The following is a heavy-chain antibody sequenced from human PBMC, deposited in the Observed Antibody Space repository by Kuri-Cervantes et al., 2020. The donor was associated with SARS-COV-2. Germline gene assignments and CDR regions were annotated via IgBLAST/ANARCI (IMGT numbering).Heavy chain of an antibody. J-gene: IGHJ6*03. CDR2: IYRNDDK. CDR3: AHSRVEQHDPWYYYCYMDV. CDR1: GLSLSAGGVG. Sequence: SGPTLVKPTQTLTLTCTFSGLSLSAGGVGVAWIRQPPGKSLEWLALIYRNDDKRYSPSLKSRLTITKVTSKNQVVLTMTNMDPVDTATYYCAHSRVEQHDPWYYYCYMDVWGKGTTVTVSS. D-gene: IGHD6-13*01. V-gene: IGHV2-5*01.